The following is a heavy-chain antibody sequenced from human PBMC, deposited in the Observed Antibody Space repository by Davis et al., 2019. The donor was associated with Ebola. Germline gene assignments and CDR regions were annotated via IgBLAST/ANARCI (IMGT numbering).Heavy chain of an antibody. V-gene: IGHV4-4*02. CDR2: IYHSGST. D-gene: IGHD6-6*01. J-gene: IGHJ6*02. CDR1: GGSISSSNW. CDR3: ARGRIAARPGYYYYYGMDV. Sequence: PSETLSLTCAVSGGSISSSNWWSWVRQPPGKGLEWIGEIYHSGSTNYNPSLKSRVTISVDKSKNQFSLKLSSVTAADTAVYYCARGRIAARPGYYYYYGMDVWGQGTTVTVSS.